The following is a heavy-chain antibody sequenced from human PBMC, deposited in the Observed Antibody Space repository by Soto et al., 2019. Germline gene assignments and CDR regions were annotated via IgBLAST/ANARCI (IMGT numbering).Heavy chain of an antibody. J-gene: IGHJ5*02. D-gene: IGHD3-3*01. CDR2: ISSSSSTI. V-gene: IGHV3-48*02. Sequence: EVQVVESGGGLVQPGGSRRLSCAASGFTFSSNSMNWVRQAPGKGREWISYISSSSSTIYADSVKGRFTISRDNAKNSLYLQMNSLRDEDTAVYYCARVIWSGHLTSDLWGQGTLVTVSS. CDR3: ARVIWSGHLTSDL. CDR1: GFTFSSNS.